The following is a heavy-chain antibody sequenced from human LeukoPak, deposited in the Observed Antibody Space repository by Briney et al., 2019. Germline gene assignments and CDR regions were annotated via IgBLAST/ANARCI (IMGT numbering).Heavy chain of an antibody. Sequence: GGSLRLSCVASGFTFSSYGMHWVRQVPGKGLEWVAVIWYDGNNKYYADSVKGRSTISRDNSKNTLYLQMNSLRAEDTAVYYCARDRYSSRLEYFEYWGQGTLVTVSS. V-gene: IGHV3-33*01. CDR2: IWYDGNNK. CDR1: GFTFSSYG. J-gene: IGHJ4*02. CDR3: ARDRYSSRLEYFEY. D-gene: IGHD6-13*01.